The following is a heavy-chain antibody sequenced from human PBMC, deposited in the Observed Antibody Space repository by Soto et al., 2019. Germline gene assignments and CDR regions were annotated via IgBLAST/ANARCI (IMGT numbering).Heavy chain of an antibody. Sequence: QVQLVQSGAEVKKPGASVKVSCKASGYTFTGYYMHWVRQAPGQGLEWMGWINPNSGGTNYAQKFQGRVTMTRDTSISTACMELSRLRSDDTAVYYFARGGDDYGSGSYYSPYYGMDVWGQGTTVTVSS. V-gene: IGHV1-2*02. CDR1: GYTFTGYY. D-gene: IGHD3-10*01. CDR3: ARGGDDYGSGSYYSPYYGMDV. J-gene: IGHJ6*02. CDR2: INPNSGGT.